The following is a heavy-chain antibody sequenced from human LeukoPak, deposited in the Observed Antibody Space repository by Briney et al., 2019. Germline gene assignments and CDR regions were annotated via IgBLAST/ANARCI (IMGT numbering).Heavy chain of an antibody. Sequence: SQTLSLTCTASGGSITSNYWSWIRQPPGKRLEWIWYIYYSGSTNYNPSLKSRVTISVDTSKNQFSLKLSAVTAADTAVYYCARWRTYCSGGSCYGRPYYYYYGMDVWGQGTTVSVSS. D-gene: IGHD2-15*01. V-gene: IGHV4-59*01. CDR3: ARWRTYCSGGSCYGRPYYYYYGMDV. CDR2: IYYSGST. CDR1: GGSITSNY. J-gene: IGHJ6*02.